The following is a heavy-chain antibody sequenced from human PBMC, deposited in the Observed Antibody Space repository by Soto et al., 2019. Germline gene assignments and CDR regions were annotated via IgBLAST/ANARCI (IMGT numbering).Heavy chain of an antibody. D-gene: IGHD6-13*01. Sequence: PGESLKISCKGSGYSFTSYWIGWVRQMPGKGLEWMGIIYPGDSDTRYSPSFQGQVTISADKSISTAYLQWSSLKASDTAMYYCARHSEVAAAGAYYYGMDVWGQGTTVTVSS. V-gene: IGHV5-51*01. CDR3: ARHSEVAAAGAYYYGMDV. CDR2: IYPGDSDT. CDR1: GYSFTSYW. J-gene: IGHJ6*02.